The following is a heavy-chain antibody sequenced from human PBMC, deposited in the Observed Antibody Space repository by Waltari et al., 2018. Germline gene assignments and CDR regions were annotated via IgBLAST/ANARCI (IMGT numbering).Heavy chain of an antibody. V-gene: IGHV3-7*01. CDR2: IKQDGSEK. Sequence: VQLVETGGGVVQPGRSLRLPCAASGFTFSSCCMSWCGQAPGEGLEWVANIKQDGSEKYYVDSVKGRFTISRDNAKNSLYLQMNSLRAEDTAVYYCARSGGDSSGYYHYWGQGTLVTVSS. J-gene: IGHJ4*02. D-gene: IGHD3-22*01. CDR1: GFTFSSCC. CDR3: ARSGGDSSGYYHY.